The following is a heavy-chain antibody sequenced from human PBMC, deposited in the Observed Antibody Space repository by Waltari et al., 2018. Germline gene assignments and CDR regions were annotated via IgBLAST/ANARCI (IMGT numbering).Heavy chain of an antibody. V-gene: IGHV4-59*01. Sequence: QVQLQESGPGLVKPSETLSLTCTVSGGSISSYYWSWIRQTPGKGLELIGYIYYSGSTNYNPSLKSRVTISVDTSKNQFSLKLSSVTAADTAVYYCARNSGYSYGYGYYYFDYWGQGTLVTVSS. J-gene: IGHJ4*02. CDR1: GGSISSYY. CDR3: ARNSGYSYGYGYYYFDY. D-gene: IGHD5-18*01. CDR2: IYYSGST.